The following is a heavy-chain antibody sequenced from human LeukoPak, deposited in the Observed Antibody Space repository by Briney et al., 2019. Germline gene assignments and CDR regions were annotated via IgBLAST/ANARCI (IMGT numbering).Heavy chain of an antibody. CDR1: GGSISSYY. V-gene: IGHV4-59*01. J-gene: IGHJ4*02. D-gene: IGHD6-19*01. CDR3: ARGGMGIAVAAG. CDR2: IYYSGST. Sequence: SETLSLTCTVSGGSISSYYWSWIRQPPGKGLEWIGYIYYSGSTNYNPSLKSRVTISVDTSKNQFSLKLSAVAAADTAVYYCARGGMGIAVAAGWGQGILVTVSS.